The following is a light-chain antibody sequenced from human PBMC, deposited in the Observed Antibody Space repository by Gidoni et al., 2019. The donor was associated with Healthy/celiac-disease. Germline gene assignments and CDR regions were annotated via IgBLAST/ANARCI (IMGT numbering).Light chain of an antibody. J-gene: IGKJ1*01. V-gene: IGKV3-20*01. CDR3: QQYGSATWT. Sequence: EIVLPQSPGTLALSPGELATLSCRASQSVSSSYLACYQQKPGQAPRRRIYGASSRATGIPDRFSGSGSGTDFTLTISRLEPEDFAVYYCQQYGSATWTFGQGTKVEIK. CDR2: GAS. CDR1: QSVSSSY.